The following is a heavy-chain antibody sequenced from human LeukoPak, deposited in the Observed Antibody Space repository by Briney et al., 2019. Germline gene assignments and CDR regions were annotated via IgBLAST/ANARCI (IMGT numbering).Heavy chain of an antibody. CDR2: IIPIFGTA. CDR3: ARATIVGATYDAFDI. D-gene: IGHD1-26*01. V-gene: IGHV1-69*01. J-gene: IGHJ3*02. CDR1: GGTFISYA. Sequence: SVKVSCKASGGTFISYAISWVRQAPGQGLEWMGGIIPIFGTANYAQKFQGRVTITADESTSTAYMELSSLRSEDTAVYYCARATIVGATYDAFDIWGQGTMVTVSS.